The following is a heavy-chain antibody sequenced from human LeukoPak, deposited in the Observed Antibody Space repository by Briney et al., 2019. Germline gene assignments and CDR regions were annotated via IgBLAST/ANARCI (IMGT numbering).Heavy chain of an antibody. Sequence: SETLSLTXTVSGGSISSYYWSWIRQPAGKGLEWIGRIYTSGSTNYNPSLKSRVTMSVDTSKNQFSLKLSSVTAADTAVYYCARSQYDFWSGDFDSNWFDPWGQGTLVTVSS. J-gene: IGHJ5*02. V-gene: IGHV4-4*07. CDR2: IYTSGST. CDR1: GGSISSYY. D-gene: IGHD3-3*01. CDR3: ARSQYDFWSGDFDSNWFDP.